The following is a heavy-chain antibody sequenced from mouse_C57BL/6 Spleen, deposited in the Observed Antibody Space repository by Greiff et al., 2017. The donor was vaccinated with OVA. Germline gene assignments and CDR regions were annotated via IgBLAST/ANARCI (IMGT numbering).Heavy chain of an antibody. D-gene: IGHD4-1*01. CDR3: AREGGKLGRHDFDY. CDR1: GYAFSSSW. Sequence: QVQLQQSGPDLVKPGASVKISCKASGYAFSSSWMNWVKQRPGKGLEWIGRIYPGDGDTNYNGKFKGKATLTADKSSSTAYMQLSSLTSEDSAVYFCAREGGKLGRHDFDYWGQGTTLTVSS. V-gene: IGHV1-82*01. CDR2: IYPGDGDT. J-gene: IGHJ2*01.